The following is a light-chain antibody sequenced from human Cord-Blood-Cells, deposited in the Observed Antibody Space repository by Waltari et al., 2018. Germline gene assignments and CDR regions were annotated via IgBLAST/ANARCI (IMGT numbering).Light chain of an antibody. Sequence: QSALTQPASVSGSPGQSITIPCTGTSSDVGGYHYVSWYQQHPGKAPKRMIYDVSYRPSGVSNRFSGSKSGNTASLTISGLRAEDEADYYCSSYTSSSTLVFGGGTKLTVL. CDR3: SSYTSSSTLV. CDR1: SSDVGGYHY. V-gene: IGLV2-14*01. J-gene: IGLJ3*02. CDR2: DVS.